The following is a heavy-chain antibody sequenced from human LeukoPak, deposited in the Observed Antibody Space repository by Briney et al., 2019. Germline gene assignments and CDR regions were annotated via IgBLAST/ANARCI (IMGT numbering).Heavy chain of an antibody. Sequence: ASVKVSCKASGYTFTGYYMHWVRQAPEQGLEWMGWINPNSGGTNYAQKFQGRVTMTRDTSISTAYMELSRLRSDDTAVYYCARGGPEVQLWSCDYWGQGTLVTVSS. CDR2: INPNSGGT. J-gene: IGHJ4*02. D-gene: IGHD5-18*01. CDR1: GYTFTGYY. CDR3: ARGGPEVQLWSCDY. V-gene: IGHV1-2*02.